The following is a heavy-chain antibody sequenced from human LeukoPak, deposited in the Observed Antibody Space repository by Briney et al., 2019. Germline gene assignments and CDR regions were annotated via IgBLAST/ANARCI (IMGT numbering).Heavy chain of an antibody. D-gene: IGHD2-15*01. Sequence: SETLSLTCTVSGGSISSSSYYWGWIRQPPGKGLEWIGSIYYSGSTYYNPSLKSRITVSVDTSKNQFSLKLSSVTAADTAVYYCARQEYCSGGSCYSPYFDYWGQGTLVTVSS. J-gene: IGHJ4*02. CDR3: ARQEYCSGGSCYSPYFDY. CDR2: IYYSGST. V-gene: IGHV4-39*01. CDR1: GGSISSSSYY.